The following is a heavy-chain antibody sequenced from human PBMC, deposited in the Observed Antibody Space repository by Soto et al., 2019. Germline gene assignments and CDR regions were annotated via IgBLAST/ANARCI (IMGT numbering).Heavy chain of an antibody. D-gene: IGHD3-3*01. V-gene: IGHV4-59*01. CDR1: GASIDSYS. CDR3: ARDRTYYDFWSGSKGWFDP. Sequence: SVTLSLTCTIRGASIDSYSWHWISQPPCNGLDWIGYIYYSGSTNYNPSLKSRVTISVDTSKNFFSLKLSSVTAADTAVYYCARDRTYYDFWSGSKGWFDPWGQGTLVTVS. J-gene: IGHJ5*02. CDR2: IYYSGST.